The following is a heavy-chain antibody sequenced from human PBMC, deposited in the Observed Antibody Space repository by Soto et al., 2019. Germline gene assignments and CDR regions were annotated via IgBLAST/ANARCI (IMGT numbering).Heavy chain of an antibody. Sequence: SETLSLTCAVSGYSISSGYYWGWIRQPPGKGLEWIGSIYHSGSTYYNPSLKSRVTISVDTSKNQFSLKLSSVTAADTAVYYCAKDRPDQLLYRYYYYYYGMDVWGQGTTVTVSS. CDR2: IYHSGST. CDR3: AKDRPDQLLYRYYYYYYGMDV. J-gene: IGHJ6*02. V-gene: IGHV4-38-2*02. CDR1: GYSISSGYY. D-gene: IGHD2-2*02.